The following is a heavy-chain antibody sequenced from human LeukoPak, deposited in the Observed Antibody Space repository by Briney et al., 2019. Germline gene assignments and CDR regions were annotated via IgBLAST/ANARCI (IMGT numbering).Heavy chain of an antibody. CDR3: ARVEYDYVWGSYRPSGFDY. Sequence: ASVKVSCKASGYTFTSYDINWVRQATGQGLEWMGWMNPNSGNTGYAQKLQGRVTMTTDTSTSTAYMELRSLRSDDTAVYYCARVEYDYVWGSYRPSGFDYWGQGTLVTVSS. J-gene: IGHJ4*02. V-gene: IGHV1-8*02. CDR2: MNPNSGNT. D-gene: IGHD3-16*02. CDR1: GYTFTSYD.